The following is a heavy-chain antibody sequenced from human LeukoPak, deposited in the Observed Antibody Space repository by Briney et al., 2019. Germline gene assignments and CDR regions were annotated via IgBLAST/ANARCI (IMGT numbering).Heavy chain of an antibody. J-gene: IGHJ6*03. CDR1: GFTFSSNG. Sequence: PGGSLRLSCVASGFTFSSNGMHWVRQAPGKGLEWVAFIRNDGSNKYYVDSVKGRFTIYRDNSKNTLYLQMNSLRAEDTAVYYCARDYSTWGILTGYLRGMDVWGKGTTVTISS. CDR2: IRNDGSNK. V-gene: IGHV3-30*02. CDR3: ARDYSTWGILTGYLRGMDV. D-gene: IGHD3-9*01.